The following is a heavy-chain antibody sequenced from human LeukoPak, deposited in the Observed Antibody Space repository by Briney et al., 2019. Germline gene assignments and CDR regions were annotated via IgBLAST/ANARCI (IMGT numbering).Heavy chain of an antibody. CDR1: GGSFIGYH. D-gene: IGHD1-26*01. CDR3: ARGPLGWGHYYYMDV. J-gene: IGHJ6*03. Sequence: TSETLSLTCAVYGGSFIGYHWTWVRQSPVKGLEWIGEITYSEDTKYNPSLESRCTISIDASKNQFSLKLNSLTVADSAVYYCARGPLGWGHYYYMDVWGEGTTVIVSS. V-gene: IGHV4-34*01. CDR2: ITYSEDT.